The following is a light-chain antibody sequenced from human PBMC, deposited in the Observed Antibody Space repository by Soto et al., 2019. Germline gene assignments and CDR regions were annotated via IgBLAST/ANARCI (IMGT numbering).Light chain of an antibody. CDR1: QSVLYSSDNKNY. J-gene: IGKJ2*01. Sequence: IVMTQSPDSLAVSLGERATINCRSSQSVLYSSDNKNYLAWYQQKPGQPPKLLIYWASTREPGVPDRFSGSGSETDFTLTITSLQAEDVAVYYCQQYYSTLYTFGQGTKLEI. V-gene: IGKV4-1*01. CDR2: WAS. CDR3: QQYYSTLYT.